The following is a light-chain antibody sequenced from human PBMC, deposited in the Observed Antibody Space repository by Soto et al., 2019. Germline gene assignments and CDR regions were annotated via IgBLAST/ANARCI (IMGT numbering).Light chain of an antibody. CDR3: RQYNKWPWT. J-gene: IGKJ1*01. CDR2: GAS. V-gene: IGKV3-15*01. CDR1: QSISDT. Sequence: EIVVTQSPGTLSLSPGERATLSCRASQSISDTLACYQQKPSQDPRLLIHGASTRATGFPAXXSGSGXXTXVTLTISSLQSEDFAVYYCRQYNKWPWTSGQGTQVDIK.